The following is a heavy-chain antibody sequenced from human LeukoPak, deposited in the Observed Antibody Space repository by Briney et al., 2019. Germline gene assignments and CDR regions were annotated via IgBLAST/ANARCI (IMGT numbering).Heavy chain of an antibody. D-gene: IGHD2/OR15-2a*01. CDR3: ARTPYSLAIPRQDAFDI. Sequence: GASVKVSCKASGYTFTSYGISWVRQAPGQGLEWMGWISAYNGNTNYAQKLQGRVTMTTDTSTSTAYMELRSLRSDDTAVYYCARTPYSLAIPRQDAFDIWGQGTMVTVSS. J-gene: IGHJ3*02. CDR2: ISAYNGNT. CDR1: GYTFTSYG. V-gene: IGHV1-18*01.